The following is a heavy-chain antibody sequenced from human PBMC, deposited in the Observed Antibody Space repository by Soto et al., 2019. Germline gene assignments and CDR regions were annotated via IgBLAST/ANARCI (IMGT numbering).Heavy chain of an antibody. V-gene: IGHV6-1*01. J-gene: IGHJ4*02. CDR3: ARDRSARPVIPGHFDY. Sequence: KQSPTLSLPCAISGDSVSSNSAAWHWIRQSPSRGLEWLGRTYYRSKWYNDYAVSVKSRITINPDTSKNQFSLQLNSVTPEDTAVYYCARDRSARPVIPGHFDYWGQGTLVTVSS. CDR1: GDSVSSNSAA. CDR2: TYYRSKWYN.